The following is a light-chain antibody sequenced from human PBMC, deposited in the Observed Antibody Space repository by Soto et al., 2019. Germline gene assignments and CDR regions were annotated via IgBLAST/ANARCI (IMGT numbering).Light chain of an antibody. CDR2: AVS. V-gene: IGLV2-14*01. J-gene: IGLJ1*01. CDR3: SSYTWDSSYV. Sequence: SALTQPASVSGSPGQSITISCTGTSSDVGLYDYVSWYQQHPGKAPQLMIYAVSNRPSGVSNRFSASKSGNTPSLFISGFKAEDEADDYCSSYTWDSSYVLGSGTKVTVL. CDR1: SSDVGLYDY.